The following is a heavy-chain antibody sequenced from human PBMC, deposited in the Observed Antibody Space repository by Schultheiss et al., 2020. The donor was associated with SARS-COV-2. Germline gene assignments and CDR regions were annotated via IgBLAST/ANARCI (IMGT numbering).Heavy chain of an antibody. CDR2: ISAYNGNT. CDR3: ARADPADSSGYYFGFLIDY. Sequence: GGSLRLSCKASGYTFTSYGISWVRQAPGQGLEWMGWISAYNGNTNYAQKLQGRVTMTTDTSTSTAYMELSSLRSEDTAVYYCARADPADSSGYYFGFLIDYWGQGTLVTVSS. J-gene: IGHJ4*02. CDR1: GYTFTSYG. D-gene: IGHD3-22*01. V-gene: IGHV1-18*01.